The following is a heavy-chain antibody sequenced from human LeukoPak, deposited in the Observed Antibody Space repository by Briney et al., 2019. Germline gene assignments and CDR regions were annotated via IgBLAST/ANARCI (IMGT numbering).Heavy chain of an antibody. D-gene: IGHD2-21*01. Sequence: GGSLRLSCGASGFAFSSFPMSWVRQAPGRGLEWVSSISGNSADINNADSLKGRFTISRDNAKNSLYLQLNSLTVEDTAVYYCARLDWRGYWGQGTLVTVSS. V-gene: IGHV3-21*01. CDR3: ARLDWRGY. J-gene: IGHJ4*02. CDR2: ISGNSADI. CDR1: GFAFSSFP.